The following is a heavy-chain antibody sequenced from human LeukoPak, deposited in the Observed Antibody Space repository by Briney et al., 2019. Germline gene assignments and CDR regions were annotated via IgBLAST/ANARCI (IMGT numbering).Heavy chain of an antibody. J-gene: IGHJ3*02. D-gene: IGHD6-19*01. CDR1: GYTFTSYG. CDR3: ARDNSYSSGWNDAFDI. CDR2: ISAYNGNT. V-gene: IGHV1-18*01. Sequence: GASVKVSCKASGYTFTSYGISWVRQAPGQGLEWMGWISAYNGNTNHAQKLQGRVTMTTDTSTSTAYMELRSLRSDDTAVYYCARDNSYSSGWNDAFDIWGQGTMVTVSS.